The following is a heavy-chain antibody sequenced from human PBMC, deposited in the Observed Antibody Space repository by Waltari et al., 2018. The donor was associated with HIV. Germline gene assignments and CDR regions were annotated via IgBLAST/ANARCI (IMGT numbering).Heavy chain of an antibody. CDR3: ARMAAAGTTTLDY. CDR2: ISSSSRTI. V-gene: IGHV3-48*01. D-gene: IGHD6-13*01. Sequence: EVPLVASGGGVLQPGGSLRLTCAASGFPFRSYTMNWVRQAPGKGLEWVSYISSSSRTIYYADSVKGRITISRDNAKNSLYLQMNSLRAEDTAVYYCARMAAAGTTTLDYWGQGTLVTVSS. CDR1: GFPFRSYT. J-gene: IGHJ4*02.